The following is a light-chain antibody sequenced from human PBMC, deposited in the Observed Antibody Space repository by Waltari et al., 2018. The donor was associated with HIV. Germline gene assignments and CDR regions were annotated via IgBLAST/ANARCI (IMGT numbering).Light chain of an antibody. CDR3: QQYYNLPWT. Sequence: DIVLTQSPDSLAVSLGERATINCKSSQSVLYSSNNKNYLVWYQQRPGQPPKLLIYWASTRESGVPDRFSGSGSGTDSTLTISSLQAEDVAVYYCQQYYNLPWTFGQGTKVEIK. J-gene: IGKJ1*01. CDR2: WAS. CDR1: QSVLYSSNNKNY. V-gene: IGKV4-1*01.